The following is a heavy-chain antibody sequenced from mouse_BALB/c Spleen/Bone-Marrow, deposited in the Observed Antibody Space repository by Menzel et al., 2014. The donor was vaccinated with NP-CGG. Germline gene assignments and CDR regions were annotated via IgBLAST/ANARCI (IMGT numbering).Heavy chain of an antibody. D-gene: IGHD2-3*01. CDR3: ARLGYYGWFAY. Sequence: VQLQQSGGGLVRPGGSLKLSCAASGFDFSRYWMSWVRQAPGKGLQWIGEINPESNTINYTPSLKDKSIISRDNAKNTLYLQMSKVRSEDTALYCCARLGYYGWFAYWGQGTLVTVSA. V-gene: IGHV4-1*02. J-gene: IGHJ3*01. CDR2: INPESNTI. CDR1: GFDFSRYW.